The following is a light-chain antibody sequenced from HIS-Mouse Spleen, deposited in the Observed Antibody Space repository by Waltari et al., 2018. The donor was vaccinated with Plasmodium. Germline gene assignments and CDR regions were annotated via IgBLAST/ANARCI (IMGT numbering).Light chain of an antibody. CDR1: KLWYKY. CDR2: QDS. CDR3: QAWDSSTVV. V-gene: IGLV3-1*01. Sequence: SYELTQPPSVSVSPGQTASITCSGDKLWYKYACWYQQKPGPSPGLVIDQDSKRPSGIPERFPGSNSGNTATLTISGTQAMDEADYYCQAWDSSTVVFGGGTKLTVL. J-gene: IGLJ2*01.